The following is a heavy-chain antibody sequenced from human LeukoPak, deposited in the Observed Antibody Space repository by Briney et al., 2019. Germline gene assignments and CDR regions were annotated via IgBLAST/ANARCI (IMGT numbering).Heavy chain of an antibody. CDR2: IGIAGDT. CDR1: GFTFSSYD. J-gene: IGHJ3*02. D-gene: IGHD5/OR15-5a*01. V-gene: IGHV3-13*01. Sequence: GGSLRLSCAASGFTFSSYDMHWVRQAPGRGLEWVSAIGIAGDTYYPDSVKGRFTISRENAKNSMYLQMNSLKDGDTAVYYCIRGGIQVSGIDAFDIWAKGQWSPSLQ. CDR3: IRGGIQVSGIDAFDI.